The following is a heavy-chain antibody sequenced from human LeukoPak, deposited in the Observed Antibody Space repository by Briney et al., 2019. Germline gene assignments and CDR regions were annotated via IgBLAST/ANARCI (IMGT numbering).Heavy chain of an antibody. CDR3: AKDLGGGGFGNF. CDR2: ISDSGGGT. D-gene: IGHD3-10*01. J-gene: IGHJ4*02. V-gene: IGHV3-23*01. Sequence: GGSLRLSCAGSGFTFSSYAMSWVRQAPGKGLEWVSAISDSGGGTYYADSVKGRFTISRDNFKNTLFLQMNSLRADDTALYYCAKDLGGGGFGNFWGQGTLVTVSS. CDR1: GFTFSSYA.